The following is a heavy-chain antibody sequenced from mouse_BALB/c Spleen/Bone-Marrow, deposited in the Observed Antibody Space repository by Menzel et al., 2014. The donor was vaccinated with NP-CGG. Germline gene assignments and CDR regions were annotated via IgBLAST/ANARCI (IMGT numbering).Heavy chain of an antibody. J-gene: IGHJ4*01. CDR3: ARPPYYYGSSYDAMDY. CDR1: GYTFTSYW. D-gene: IGHD1-1*01. V-gene: IGHV1-7*01. CDR2: INPSTGYT. Sequence: ESGAELAKPGASVKMSCKASGYTFTSYWMHWVKQRPGQGLEWIGYINPSTGYTEYNQKFKDKATLTADKSSSSAYMQLSSLSSEDSTVYYSARPPYYYGSSYDAMDYWGQGTSVTVSS.